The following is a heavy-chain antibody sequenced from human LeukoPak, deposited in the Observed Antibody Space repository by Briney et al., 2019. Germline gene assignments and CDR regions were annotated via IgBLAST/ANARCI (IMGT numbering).Heavy chain of an antibody. V-gene: IGHV1-2*02. CDR3: ARLLYLQLGYFDL. CDR2: INPNSGGT. D-gene: IGHD1-1*01. Sequence: ASVKVSCKASGYTFTGYYMHWVRQAPGQGLEWMGWINPNSGGTNYAQKFQGRVTISVDTSKNQFSLKLSSVIAADTAVYYCARLLYLQLGYFDLWGRGTLVTVSS. J-gene: IGHJ2*01. CDR1: GYTFTGYY.